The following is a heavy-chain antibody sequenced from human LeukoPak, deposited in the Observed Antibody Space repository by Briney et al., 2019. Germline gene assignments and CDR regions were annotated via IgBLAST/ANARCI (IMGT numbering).Heavy chain of an antibody. CDR2: ISSSGSTI. J-gene: IGHJ4*02. V-gene: IGHV3-48*03. D-gene: IGHD6-13*01. CDR1: GFTFSSYE. Sequence: PGGSLRLSCAASGFTFSSYEMNWVRQAPGKGLEWVSYISSSGSTIYYADSVRGRFTISRDNAKNSLYLQMNSLRAEDTAVYYCASQSRTIAAAGISMFDYWGRGTLVTVSS. CDR3: ASQSRTIAAAGISMFDY.